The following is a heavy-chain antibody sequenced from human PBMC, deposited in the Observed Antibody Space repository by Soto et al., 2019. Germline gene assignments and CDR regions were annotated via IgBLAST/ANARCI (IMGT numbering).Heavy chain of an antibody. D-gene: IGHD3-22*01. CDR3: AHSLIGYYYASRGSNGFDT. CDR2: IYWDDDK. V-gene: IGHV2-5*02. Sequence: QITLKESGPTLVKPTQTLTLTCTFSGFSLSTSGVGVGWIRQPPGKALEWLALIYWDDDKRYSPSLKSRLTSTKDTSKNQVVLTRTNMDPVDTATYYCAHSLIGYYYASRGSNGFDTWGQGTLVTVSS. J-gene: IGHJ5*02. CDR1: GFSLSTSGVG.